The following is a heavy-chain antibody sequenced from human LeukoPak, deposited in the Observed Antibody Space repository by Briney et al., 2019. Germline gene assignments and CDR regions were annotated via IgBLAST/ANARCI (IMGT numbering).Heavy chain of an antibody. J-gene: IGHJ4*02. V-gene: IGHV4-59*01. D-gene: IGHD3-22*01. Sequence: PSETLSLTCTVSGGSISTYYWTWIRQPPGKGLEWLGYINYNGRTDYKPSLKSRVTISLDTSKNQFSLKLSSVTAADTAVYYCAKWGYYFDSSAYVAPTDDSWGQGTLVTVSS. CDR3: AKWGYYFDSSAYVAPTDDS. CDR1: GGSISTYY. CDR2: INYNGRT.